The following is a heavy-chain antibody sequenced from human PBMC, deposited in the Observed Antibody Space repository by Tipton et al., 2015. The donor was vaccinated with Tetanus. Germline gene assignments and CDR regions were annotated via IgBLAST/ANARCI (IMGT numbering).Heavy chain of an antibody. CDR3: APYNIPYYFDY. Sequence: TLSLTCSVSGASISGSGHYWTWIRQPPGKELEWVGYVYHSGLTNYNPSLKDRLTISRGTSRNQFSLTLTSVTAADTAVYYCAPYNIPYYFDYWGRGTLVTVSS. D-gene: IGHD2-2*02. CDR1: GASISGSGHY. J-gene: IGHJ4*02. V-gene: IGHV4-61*08. CDR2: VYHSGLT.